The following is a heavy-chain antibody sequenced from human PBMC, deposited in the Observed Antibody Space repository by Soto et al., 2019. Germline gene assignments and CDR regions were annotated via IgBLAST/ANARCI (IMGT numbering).Heavy chain of an antibody. D-gene: IGHD2-15*01. V-gene: IGHV3-15*01. J-gene: IGHJ6*02. CDR3: TTGTGGGSPGYYYYYGMDV. Sequence: GGSLRPSCAAFGFIFRNAGRTWVPQARGKGLEWVARIKSKTDGGTTDYAAPVKGRFTISRDDSKNTLYLQMNSLKTEDTAVYYCTTGTGGGSPGYYYYYGMDVWGQGTTVTVSS. CDR1: GFIFRNAG. CDR2: IKSKTDGGTT.